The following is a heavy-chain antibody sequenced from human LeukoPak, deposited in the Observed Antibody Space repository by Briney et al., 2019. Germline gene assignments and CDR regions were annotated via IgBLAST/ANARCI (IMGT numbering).Heavy chain of an antibody. V-gene: IGHV4-59*02. CDR2: ISHRGTT. Sequence: SETLSLTCTVSGVSVTSYYWSWIRPPPGKGLEYIGFISHRGTTNSNPSLKSRVTISVDTSKNQISLRLSSVTAADTAVYYCARNDRRDAYSHFDYWGQGSLVTVSS. J-gene: IGHJ4*02. CDR1: GVSVTSYY. CDR3: ARNDRRDAYSHFDY. D-gene: IGHD5-24*01.